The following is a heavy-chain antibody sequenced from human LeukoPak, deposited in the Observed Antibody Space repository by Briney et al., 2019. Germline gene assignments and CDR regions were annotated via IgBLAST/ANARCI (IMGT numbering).Heavy chain of an antibody. CDR1: GGSISSSSYY. J-gene: IGHJ5*02. CDR2: IYYSGST. V-gene: IGHV4-39*07. Sequence: KASETLSLTCTVSGGSISSSSYYWGWIRQPPGKVLEWIGSIYYSGSTYYNPSLKSRVTISVDTSKNQFSLKLSSVTAADTAVYYCARGNLGGVSSWFDPWGQGTLVTVSS. CDR3: ARGNLGGVSSWFDP. D-gene: IGHD3-16*01.